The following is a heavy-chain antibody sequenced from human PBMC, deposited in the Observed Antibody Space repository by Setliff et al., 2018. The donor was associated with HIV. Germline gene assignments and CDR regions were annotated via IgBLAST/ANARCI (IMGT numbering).Heavy chain of an antibody. CDR3: ARLAYYDFWNGYSYYMDV. Sequence: GGSLRLSCAAAEFTVSSNYMSWVSQAPGEGLEWVSVIYSGCSTYYTDSVKGRFTISRDNSKNTLYLQMNSLRAEDTAVYYCARLAYYDFWNGYSYYMDVWGKGTTVTVSS. V-gene: IGHV3-66*02. CDR1: EFTVSSNY. CDR2: IYSGCST. D-gene: IGHD3-3*01. J-gene: IGHJ6*03.